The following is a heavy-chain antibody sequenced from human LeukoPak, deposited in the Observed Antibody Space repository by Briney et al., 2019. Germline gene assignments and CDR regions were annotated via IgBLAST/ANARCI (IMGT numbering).Heavy chain of an antibody. CDR2: INSAGSST. V-gene: IGHV3-74*01. J-gene: IGHJ6*03. CDR1: GFTFSSYW. D-gene: IGHD6-13*01. Sequence: PGGSLRLSCAASGFTFSSYWMHWVRQAPGKGLVWVSRINSAGSSTRYADSVKGRFTISRDIAKNTLYLQMNSLRAEDTAVYYCAREDSNSWYYYYMDVWGKGTTVTVSS. CDR3: AREDSNSWYYYYMDV.